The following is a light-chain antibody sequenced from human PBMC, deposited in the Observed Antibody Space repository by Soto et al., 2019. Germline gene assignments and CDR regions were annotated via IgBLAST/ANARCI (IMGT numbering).Light chain of an antibody. V-gene: IGKV1-5*01. CDR1: QNIRNW. CDR2: DAS. J-gene: IGKJ5*01. CDR3: QQYNTYST. Sequence: DMHMTRSPSTGSASGFDIVTITVRASQNIRNWLAWYQQKPGKAPNPLIYDASSLKSGVPARFSGSGSGTEFTLTISSLQTDDFATYYCQQYNTYSTFGQGTRLEIK.